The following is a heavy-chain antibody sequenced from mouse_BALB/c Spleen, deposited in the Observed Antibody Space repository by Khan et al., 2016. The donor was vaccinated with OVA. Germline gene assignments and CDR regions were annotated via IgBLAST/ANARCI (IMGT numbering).Heavy chain of an antibody. CDR2: INTYTGET. D-gene: IGHD2-1*01. CDR1: GYTLTDYG. Sequence: QIQLVQSGPELKKPGETVKISCKASGYTLTDYGMNWVKQAPGKGLKWMGWINTYTGETTYADDFKGRFAFSLETSASTAYLQINNLKTEDTATYFCSRSNGNYWFAYWGQGTLVTGSA. CDR3: SRSNGNYWFAY. V-gene: IGHV9-3-1*01. J-gene: IGHJ3*01.